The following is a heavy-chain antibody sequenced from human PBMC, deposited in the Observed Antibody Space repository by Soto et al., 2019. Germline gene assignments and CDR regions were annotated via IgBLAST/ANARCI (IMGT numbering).Heavy chain of an antibody. CDR3: ARDQYDFRSGSYYYVMEV. D-gene: IGHD3-3*01. Sequence: KPSETLSLTCTVSGGSVSSESHYWSWIRQTPWKGLEWIGYIYYTGSTNYNPSLKGRVTMSVDTSRDQVSLRLRSVTRADTAVYYCARDQYDFRSGSYYYVMEVWGQGTKVTVSS. CDR1: GGSVSSESHY. CDR2: IYYTGST. J-gene: IGHJ6*02. V-gene: IGHV4-61*01.